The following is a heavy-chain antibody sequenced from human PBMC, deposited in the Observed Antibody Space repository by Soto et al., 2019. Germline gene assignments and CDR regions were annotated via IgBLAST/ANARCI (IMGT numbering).Heavy chain of an antibody. J-gene: IGHJ4*02. V-gene: IGHV3-9*01. CDR3: AKGGYNWNSYLHY. Sequence: EVQLVESGGGLVQPGRSLRLSCAASGFTFDDYAMHWVRQAPGKGLEWVSGISWNSGSIGYADSVKGRFTISRDNAKNYMYLQMNRLKAKDTALYYCAKGGYNWNSYLHYWGQGTLVTVSS. CDR1: GFTFDDYA. D-gene: IGHD1-7*01. CDR2: ISWNSGSI.